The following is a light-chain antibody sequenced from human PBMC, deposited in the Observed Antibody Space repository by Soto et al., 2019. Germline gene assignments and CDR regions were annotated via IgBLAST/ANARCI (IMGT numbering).Light chain of an antibody. J-gene: IGKJ1*01. CDR2: GAS. CDR3: QQYNNWPPMA. CDR1: QSVSSN. Sequence: EIVMTQSPATLSVSPGERATLSCRASQSVSSNLAWYQQKPGQAPRLLIYGASTRATGIPARFSGSGSGTEFNLTISSLQSEDFAVYYCQQYNNWPPMAFGQGTKVESK. V-gene: IGKV3-15*01.